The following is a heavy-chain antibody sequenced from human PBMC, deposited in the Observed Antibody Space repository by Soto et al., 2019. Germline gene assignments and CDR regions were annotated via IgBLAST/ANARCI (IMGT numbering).Heavy chain of an antibody. CDR2: INAEATST. D-gene: IGHD4-17*01. CDR3: AKFTVTKGLASTA. V-gene: IGHV3-74*01. CDR1: GFTFSNYW. Sequence: PGWSLRLSCAASGFTFSNYWMHWVRQAPGQGLVWVSNINAEATSTNYAESVKGRFTTSRDNAKNMLYLQMNSLRADDTAVYYGAKFTVTKGLASTAWGQGTLVPVSS. J-gene: IGHJ4*02.